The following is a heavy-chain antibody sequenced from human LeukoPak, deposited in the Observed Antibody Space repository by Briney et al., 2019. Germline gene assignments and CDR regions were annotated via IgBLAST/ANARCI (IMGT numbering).Heavy chain of an antibody. D-gene: IGHD2-2*01. J-gene: IGHJ4*02. CDR2: ISGSAGST. CDR1: GFTFSSYA. V-gene: IGHV3-23*01. CDR3: AKGSPAAIVYFDY. Sequence: GSLRLSCAASGFTFSSYAMSWVRQAPGQGLEWVSAISGSAGSTYYADSVKGRFTISRDNSKNTLYLQMNSLRAEDTAVYYCAKGSPAAIVYFDYWGQGTLVTVSS.